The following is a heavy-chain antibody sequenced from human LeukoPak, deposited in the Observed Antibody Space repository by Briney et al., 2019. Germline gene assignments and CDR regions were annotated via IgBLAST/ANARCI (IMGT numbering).Heavy chain of an antibody. J-gene: IGHJ4*02. D-gene: IGHD6-13*01. CDR2: INAGNGNT. Sequence: ASVKVSCKASGYIFTDYAIHWLRQAPGQRLEWMGWINAGNGNTKYSQEFQGRVTITRDTSASTAYMELSSLRSEDMAVYYCARDKILSSWYPTLDYWGQGTLVTVSS. CDR1: GYIFTDYA. V-gene: IGHV1-3*03. CDR3: ARDKILSSWYPTLDY.